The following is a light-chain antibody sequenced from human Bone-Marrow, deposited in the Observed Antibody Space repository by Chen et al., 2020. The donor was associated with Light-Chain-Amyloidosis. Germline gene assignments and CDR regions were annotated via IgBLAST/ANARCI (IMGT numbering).Light chain of an antibody. J-gene: IGLJ2*01. CDR1: DLPTKY. CDR3: QSADSSGTYEVI. V-gene: IGLV3-25*03. CDR2: RDT. Sequence: SYELTQPPSVSVSPGQTARIPCSGDDLPTKYAYWYQQKPGQAHVLEIHRDTERPSGISERFSGSSSGTTATLTISGVQAEDEADYHCQSADSSGTYEVIFGGGTKLTVL.